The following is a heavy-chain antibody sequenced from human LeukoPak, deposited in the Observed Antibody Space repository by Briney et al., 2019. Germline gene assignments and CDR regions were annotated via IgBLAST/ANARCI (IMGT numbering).Heavy chain of an antibody. Sequence: SETLSLTCTVSGGSISSSSYYWGWIRQPPGKGLEWIGSIYYSGSTYYNPFLKSRVTISVDTSKNQFSLKLSSVTAADTAVYYCARRVSSSGWYVHYCYYYMDVWGKGTTVTISS. CDR2: IYYSGST. CDR1: GGSISSSSYY. J-gene: IGHJ6*03. CDR3: ARRVSSSGWYVHYCYYYMDV. V-gene: IGHV4-39*07. D-gene: IGHD6-19*01.